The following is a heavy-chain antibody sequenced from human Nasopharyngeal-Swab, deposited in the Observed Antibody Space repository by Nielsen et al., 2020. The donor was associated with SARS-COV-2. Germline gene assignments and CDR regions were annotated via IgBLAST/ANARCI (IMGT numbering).Heavy chain of an antibody. V-gene: IGHV5-51*01. J-gene: IGHJ2*01. Sequence: VRQMPGKGLEWMGIIYPGDSDTRYSPPFQGQVTISADKSISTAYLQWSSLKASDTAMYYCARQGSGYYYAWYFDLWGRGTLVTVSS. CDR3: ARQGSGYYYAWYFDL. D-gene: IGHD3-22*01. CDR2: IYPGDSDT.